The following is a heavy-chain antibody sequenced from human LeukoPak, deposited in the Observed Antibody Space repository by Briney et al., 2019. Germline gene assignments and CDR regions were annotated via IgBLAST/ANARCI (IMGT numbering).Heavy chain of an antibody. J-gene: IGHJ6*03. CDR3: ARGGPPGYYYDYYMDV. V-gene: IGHV4-59*01. CDR2: IYYSGST. Sequence: SETLSLTCTVSGGSISSYYWSWIRQPPGKGLGWIGYIYYSGSTNYNPSLKSRVTISVETSKNEFSLKMSSVTAADTAVYFCARGGPPGYYYDYYMDVWGKGTTVTISS. CDR1: GGSISSYY.